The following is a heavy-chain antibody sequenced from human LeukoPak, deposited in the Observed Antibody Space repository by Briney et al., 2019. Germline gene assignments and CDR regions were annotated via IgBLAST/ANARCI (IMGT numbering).Heavy chain of an antibody. Sequence: GGSLRLSCAASGFTFSSYSMNWVRQAPGKGLEWVSSISSSSSYIYYADSVKGRFTISRDNSKNTLYLQMNSLRAEDTAVYYCAKSVMVRGVIKSVGFDYWGQGTLVTVSS. CDR1: GFTFSSYS. CDR3: AKSVMVRGVIKSVGFDY. D-gene: IGHD3-10*01. J-gene: IGHJ4*02. CDR2: ISSSSSYI. V-gene: IGHV3-21*04.